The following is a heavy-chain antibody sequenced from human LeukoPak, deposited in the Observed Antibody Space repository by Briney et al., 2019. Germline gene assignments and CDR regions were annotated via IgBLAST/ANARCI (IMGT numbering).Heavy chain of an antibody. J-gene: IGHJ4*02. V-gene: IGHV1-18*01. D-gene: IGHD2-2*01. CDR3: ARDRYCSSTSCDDY. CDR2: ISGYNGNT. Sequence: GASVKVSCKASGYTFTSYGINWVRQAPGQGLEWMGWISGYNGNTNYGQKLQGRVTMTTDTPTSTAYMELRSLRSDDTAVYYCARDRYCSSTSCDDYWGQGTLVTVSS. CDR1: GYTFTSYG.